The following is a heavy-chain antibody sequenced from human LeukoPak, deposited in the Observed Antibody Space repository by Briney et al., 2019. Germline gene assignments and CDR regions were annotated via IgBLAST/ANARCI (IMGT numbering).Heavy chain of an antibody. CDR2: ISYDGSNK. CDR3: ARAPVWFGEWFFDY. CDR1: GFTFSSYA. D-gene: IGHD3-10*01. J-gene: IGHJ4*02. Sequence: GGSLRLSCAASGFTFSSYAMHWVRQAPGKGLEWVAVISYDGSNKDYADSVKGRFTISRDNSKNTLYLQMNSLRAEDTAVYYCARAPVWFGEWFFDYWGQGTLVTVAS. V-gene: IGHV3-30-3*01.